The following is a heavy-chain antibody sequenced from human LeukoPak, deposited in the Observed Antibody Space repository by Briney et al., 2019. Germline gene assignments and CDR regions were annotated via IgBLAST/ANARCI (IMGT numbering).Heavy chain of an antibody. V-gene: IGHV4-59*01. CDR3: ARPYYGHSVGDAYDV. J-gene: IGHJ3*01. CDR2: VSSTGNT. D-gene: IGHD4-17*01. CDR1: RVSINDYY. Sequence: PSETLSLTCTAARVSINDYYWTWIRQPPGKGLEWIGYVSSTGNTNSNPSLRSRVSVSIDASKKQFSLRLNSVTAADTAVYYCARPYYGHSVGDAYDVWGQGTLVTVSS.